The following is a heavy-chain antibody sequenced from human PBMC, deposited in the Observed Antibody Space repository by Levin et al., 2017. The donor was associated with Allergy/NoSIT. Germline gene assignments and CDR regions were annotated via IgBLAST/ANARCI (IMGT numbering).Heavy chain of an antibody. CDR3: VRRGFGDGTDY. CDR2: ISPADSDP. CDR1: GYKFTSYW. V-gene: IGHV5-51*01. Sequence: HGESLKISCKGSGYKFTSYWIGWVRQMPGKGLEWMGMISPADSDPTYSPSFQGQVTISADKSVSTAYLQWTNLKASDTAMYYCVRRGFGDGTDYWGQGTLVTVSS. J-gene: IGHJ4*02. D-gene: IGHD3-10*01.